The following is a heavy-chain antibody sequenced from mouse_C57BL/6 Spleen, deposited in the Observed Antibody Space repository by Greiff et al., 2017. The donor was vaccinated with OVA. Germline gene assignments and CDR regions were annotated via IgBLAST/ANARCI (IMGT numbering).Heavy chain of an antibody. J-gene: IGHJ4*01. Sequence: VQLKESGGGLVQPGGSMKLSCVASGFTFSNYWMNWVRQSPEKGLEWVAQIRLKSDNYATHYAESVKGRFTISTADSKSSVYLPMKNLRAEDTGIYYCDELTRAMDYWGQGTSVTVSA. V-gene: IGHV6-3*01. CDR2: IRLKSDNYAT. D-gene: IGHD2-12*01. CDR3: DELTRAMDY. CDR1: GFTFSNYW.